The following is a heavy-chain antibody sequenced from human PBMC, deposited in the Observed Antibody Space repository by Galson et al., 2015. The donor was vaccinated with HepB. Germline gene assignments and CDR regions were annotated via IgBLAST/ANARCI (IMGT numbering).Heavy chain of an antibody. D-gene: IGHD3-10*01. CDR1: GFTFDDYA. CDR2: ISGSGGST. CDR3: AKDGVVRGAMDV. V-gene: IGHV3-23*01. Sequence: SLRLSCAASGFTFDDYAIHWVRQAPGKGLEWVSAISGSGGSTYYADSVKGRFTISRDNSKNTLYLQMNSLRAEDTAVYYCAKDGVVRGAMDVWGQGTTVTVSS. J-gene: IGHJ6*02.